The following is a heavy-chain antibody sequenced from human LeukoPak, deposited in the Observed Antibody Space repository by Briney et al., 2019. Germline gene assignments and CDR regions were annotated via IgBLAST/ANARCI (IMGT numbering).Heavy chain of an antibody. V-gene: IGHV4-30-4*01. CDR1: GGSISSGDYY. D-gene: IGHD2-2*01. CDR2: IYYSGST. CDR3: ARRRYCSSTSCSPADWFEP. J-gene: IGHJ5*02. Sequence: SQTLSLTCTVSGGSISSGDYYWSWIRQPPGKGLEWIGYIYYSGSTYYNPSLKSRVTISVDTSKNQFSLKLSSVTAADTAVYYCARRRYCSSTSCSPADWFEPWGQGTLVTVSS.